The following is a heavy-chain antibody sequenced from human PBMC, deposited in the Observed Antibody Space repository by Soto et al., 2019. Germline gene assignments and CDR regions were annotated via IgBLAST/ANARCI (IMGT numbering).Heavy chain of an antibody. CDR3: AKDRGIAGRPAGYYFHY. V-gene: IGHV3-30*18. D-gene: IGHD6-6*01. Sequence: QVQLVESGGGVVQPGRSLRLSCAASGFIFSSYGMHWVRQTPGKGLEWVAVISYDESTKYYADSVKGRFTISRDNSKNTLYLQMNSLRAEDTAVYYCAKDRGIAGRPAGYYFHYWGQGTLVTVSS. CDR2: ISYDESTK. CDR1: GFIFSSYG. J-gene: IGHJ4*02.